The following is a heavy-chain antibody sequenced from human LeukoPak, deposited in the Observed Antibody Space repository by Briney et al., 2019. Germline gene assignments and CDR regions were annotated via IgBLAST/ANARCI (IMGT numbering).Heavy chain of an antibody. CDR2: VSSNGGRT. V-gene: IGHV3-64*01. CDR3: ARDLRSGAYYYFYMDV. Sequence: GGSLRLSGETSGFTFSSYGMHWVRQAPGKGLEYVAAVSSNGGRTDYANSVKGRFSISRDNSRNTLYLQMGSLRAEDTAVYYCARDLRSGAYYYFYMDVWGNGTTVIVSS. J-gene: IGHJ6*03. CDR1: GFTFSSYG. D-gene: IGHD3-3*01.